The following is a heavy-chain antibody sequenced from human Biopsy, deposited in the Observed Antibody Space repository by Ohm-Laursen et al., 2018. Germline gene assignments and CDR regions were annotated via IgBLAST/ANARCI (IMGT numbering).Heavy chain of an antibody. CDR1: GDSISTSTTYY. CDR2: IYNSETT. J-gene: IGHJ5*02. Sequence: SDTLSLTCTVSGDSISTSTTYYWAWLRQPPGKGLEWIGSIYNSETTFYNPSLKSRVAISVDTSTNQFSLKVSSVTAADTALYYCARHPTGFWFDPWGQGTLVIVSS. CDR3: ARHPTGFWFDP. V-gene: IGHV4-39*01.